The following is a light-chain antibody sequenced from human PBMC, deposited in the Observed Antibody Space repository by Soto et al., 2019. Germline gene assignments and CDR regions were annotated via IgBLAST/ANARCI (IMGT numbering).Light chain of an antibody. Sequence: DIQMTQSASARSASVADRLTITCRASQTISSYLNWYQQKPGKAPKLLIYAASSLQSGVPSRFSGSGSGTEFTLTVSSLQPDDFATYYCKQYNSYWAFGQGIKVDMK. CDR2: AAS. CDR3: KQYNSYWA. J-gene: IGKJ1*01. V-gene: IGKV1-5*01. CDR1: QTISSY.